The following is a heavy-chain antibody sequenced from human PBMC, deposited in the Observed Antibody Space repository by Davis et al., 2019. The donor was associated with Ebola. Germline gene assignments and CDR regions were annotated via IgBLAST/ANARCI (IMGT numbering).Heavy chain of an antibody. CDR1: GGSISSSSYY. J-gene: IGHJ4*02. CDR3: ARESYSSGWFEY. V-gene: IGHV4-61*01. D-gene: IGHD6-19*01. CDR2: MYYSGST. Sequence: MPSETLSLTCTVSGGSISSSSYYWSWIRQPPGKGLEWIGYMYYSGSTDYNPSLQSRVTISVDTSKNQFSLRLSSVTAADTAVYFCARESYSSGWFEYWGQGTLVTVSS.